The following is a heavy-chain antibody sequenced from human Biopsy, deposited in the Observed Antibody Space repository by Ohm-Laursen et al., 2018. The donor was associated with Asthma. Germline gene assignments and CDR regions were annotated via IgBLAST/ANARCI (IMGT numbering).Heavy chain of an antibody. CDR1: GGTFNTYV. V-gene: IGHV1-69*01. CDR2: INSVFGTT. CDR3: ARKAGPCISRACYSLDF. J-gene: IGHJ4*02. D-gene: IGHD2-15*01. Sequence: SSVKVSCKSLGGTFNTYVIGWVRQAPGQGLEWMGGINSVFGTTTYPQKFQDRVTITADDSTSTVYMELSSLGSEDTAVYYCARKAGPCISRACYSLDFWGQGTLVTVSS.